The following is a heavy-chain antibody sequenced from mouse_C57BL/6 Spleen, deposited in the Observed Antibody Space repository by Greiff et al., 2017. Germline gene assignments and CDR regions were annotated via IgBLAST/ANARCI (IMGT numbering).Heavy chain of an antibody. CDR1: GFSLSTFGMG. J-gene: IGHJ1*03. CDR3: ARMEKLEPLGNWYFDV. Sequence: QVTLKECGPGILQPSQTLSLTCSFSGFSLSTFGMGVGWIRQPSGKGLEWLAHISWDDAKYYNPALKSRLTISKDTSKTQVFLKIANVDTAGTATYYCARMEKLEPLGNWYFDVWGTGTTVTVSS. D-gene: IGHD4-1*01. V-gene: IGHV8-8*01. CDR2: ISWDDAK.